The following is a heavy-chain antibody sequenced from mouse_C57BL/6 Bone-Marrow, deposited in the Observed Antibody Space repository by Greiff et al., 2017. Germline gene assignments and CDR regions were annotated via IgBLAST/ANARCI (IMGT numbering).Heavy chain of an antibody. D-gene: IGHD1-1*01. CDR3: TTWGYYGGDYAMDY. CDR1: GFNIKDDY. J-gene: IGHJ4*01. V-gene: IGHV14-4*01. Sequence: EVKLQESGAELVRPGASVKLSCTASGFNIKDDYMHWVKQRPEQGLEWIGWIDPENGDTEYASKFQGKATITADTSSNTAYLQLSSLTSEDTAVYYCTTWGYYGGDYAMDYWGQGTSVTVSS. CDR2: IDPENGDT.